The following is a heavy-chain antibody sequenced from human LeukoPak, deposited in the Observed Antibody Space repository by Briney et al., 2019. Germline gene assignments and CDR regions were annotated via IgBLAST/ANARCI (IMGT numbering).Heavy chain of an antibody. V-gene: IGHV4-59*12. D-gene: IGHD7-27*01. CDR2: IYYSGST. Sequence: PSETLSLTCTVSGGSISSYYWSWIRQPPGKGLEWIGYIYYSGSTNYNPSLKSRVTISVDTSKNQFSLKLSSVAAADTAVYYCAKDEIFWGSRLVAFDIWGQGTMVTVSS. CDR1: GGSISSYY. J-gene: IGHJ3*02. CDR3: AKDEIFWGSRLVAFDI.